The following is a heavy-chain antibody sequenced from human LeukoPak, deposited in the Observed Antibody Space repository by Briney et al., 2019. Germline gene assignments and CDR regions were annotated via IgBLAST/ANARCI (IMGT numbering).Heavy chain of an antibody. CDR1: GFSRSTSGVG. J-gene: IGHJ6*03. Sequence: SGPTLENPTQTLTLTCTFSGFSRSTSGVGVGWIRQPPGKALEWLALIYWDDDKRYSPSLKSRLTISNGTSKNHLVLTMTNMDPVDTPPYYRAHIQYYYCSASPLDYYYYMDVWGKGTTVTVSS. D-gene: IGHD3-10*01. V-gene: IGHV2-5*02. CDR3: AHIQYYYCSASPLDYYYYMDV. CDR2: IYWDDDK.